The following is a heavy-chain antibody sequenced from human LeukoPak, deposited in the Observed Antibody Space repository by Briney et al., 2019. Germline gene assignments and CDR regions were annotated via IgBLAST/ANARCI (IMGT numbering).Heavy chain of an antibody. V-gene: IGHV3-23*01. D-gene: IGHD2-15*01. Sequence: GGSLRLSCAASGFTFSSSAMSWVRQAPGKGLEWVSAISNNGGYTYYADSVQGRFTISRDNSKSTLCLQMNSLGAEDTAVYYCAKQLGYCSDGSCYFPYWGQGTLVTVSS. CDR2: ISNNGGYT. CDR3: AKQLGYCSDGSCYFPY. J-gene: IGHJ4*02. CDR1: GFTFSSSA.